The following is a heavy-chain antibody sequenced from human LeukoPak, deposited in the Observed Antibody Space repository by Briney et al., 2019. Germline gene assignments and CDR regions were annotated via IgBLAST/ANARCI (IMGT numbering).Heavy chain of an antibody. Sequence: ASVKVSCKASGYTFTGYYMHWGRQAPGQGLEWMERINPNSGGTNYAQRLQGRVTMTRDTSISTAYMELSRLRSDDTAVYYCAKEVDTAMVFPFDIWGQGTMVTVSS. V-gene: IGHV1-2*06. CDR3: AKEVDTAMVFPFDI. CDR1: GYTFTGYY. D-gene: IGHD5-18*01. J-gene: IGHJ3*02. CDR2: INPNSGGT.